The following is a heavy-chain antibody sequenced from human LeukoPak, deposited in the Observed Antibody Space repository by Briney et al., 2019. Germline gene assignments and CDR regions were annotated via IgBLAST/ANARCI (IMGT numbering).Heavy chain of an antibody. CDR3: ATGAVAGHDAFDI. D-gene: IGHD6-19*01. J-gene: IGHJ3*02. CDR2: IGIVGDT. CDR1: GFTFSDYD. Sequence: GGSLRLSCAASGFTFSDYDMHWVRQAAGKSLEWVSGIGIVGDTHYPGAVKGRFTISRENAKNSLYLQMNSLRAEDTAVYYCATGAVAGHDAFDIWGQGTMVTVSS. V-gene: IGHV3-13*01.